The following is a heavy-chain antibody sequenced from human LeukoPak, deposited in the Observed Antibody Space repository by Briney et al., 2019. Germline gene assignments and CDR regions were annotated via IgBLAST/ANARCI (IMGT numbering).Heavy chain of an antibody. CDR1: GFTFSSYS. CDR3: ARDPGY. CDR2: ISSSSSTI. V-gene: IGHV3-48*04. J-gene: IGHJ4*02. Sequence: GGSLRLSCAASGFTFSSYSMNWVRQAPGKGLEWVSYISSSSSTIYYADPVKGRFTISRDNAKNSLYLQMNSLRAEDTAVYYCARDPGYWGQGTLVTVSS.